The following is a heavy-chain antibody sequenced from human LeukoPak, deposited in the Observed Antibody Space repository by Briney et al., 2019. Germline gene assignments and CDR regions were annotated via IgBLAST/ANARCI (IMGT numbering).Heavy chain of an antibody. D-gene: IGHD1-26*01. CDR1: GGSIITTNW. CDR3: ARESGAFSPFGF. J-gene: IGHJ4*02. Sequence: SGTLSLTCAVSGGSIITTNWLSWVRQPPGKGLEWIGEVHLNGATNYNPSLESRVSMSIDKSKNQLSPKLRSVSAADTAIYYCARESGAFSPFGFWGQGTLVTVSS. V-gene: IGHV4-4*02. CDR2: VHLNGAT.